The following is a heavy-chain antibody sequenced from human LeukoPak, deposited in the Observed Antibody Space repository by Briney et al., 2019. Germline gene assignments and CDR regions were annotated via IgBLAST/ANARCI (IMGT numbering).Heavy chain of an antibody. Sequence: TLSLTCAVYGGSFSGYYWSWIRQHPGKGLEWIGYIYYSGSTYYNPSLKSRVTISVDTSKNQFSLKLSSVTAADTAVYYCARDQWVGVGPFDYWGQGTLVTVSS. CDR3: ARDQWVGVGPFDY. V-gene: IGHV4-31*11. D-gene: IGHD1-26*01. CDR2: IYYSGST. J-gene: IGHJ4*02. CDR1: GGSFSGYY.